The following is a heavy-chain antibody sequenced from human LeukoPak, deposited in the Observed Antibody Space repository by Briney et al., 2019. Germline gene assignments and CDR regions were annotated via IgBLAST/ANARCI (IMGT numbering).Heavy chain of an antibody. CDR2: IIPIFGTA. J-gene: IGHJ5*02. V-gene: IGHV1-69*13. Sequence: SVRVSCKASGGTFSSYAISWVRQAPGQGLEWMGGIIPIFGTANYAQKFQGRVTITADESTSTAYMELSSLRSEDTAVYYCARGEYYYDSSGYYWFDPWGQGTLVTVSS. CDR1: GGTFSSYA. CDR3: ARGEYYYDSSGYYWFDP. D-gene: IGHD3-22*01.